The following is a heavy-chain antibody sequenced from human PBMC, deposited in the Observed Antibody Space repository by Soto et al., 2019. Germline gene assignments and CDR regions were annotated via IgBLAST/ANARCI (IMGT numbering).Heavy chain of an antibody. CDR1: GGSISSYY. CDR3: ARGKSIAAPTWFDP. Sequence: SETLSLTCTVSGGSISSYYWSWIRQPPGKGLEWIGYINYSGSTNYNPSLKSRVTISVDTSKNQFSLKLSSVTAADTAVYYCARGKSIAAPTWFDPRGQGTLVTVSS. J-gene: IGHJ5*02. V-gene: IGHV4-59*01. D-gene: IGHD6-6*01. CDR2: INYSGST.